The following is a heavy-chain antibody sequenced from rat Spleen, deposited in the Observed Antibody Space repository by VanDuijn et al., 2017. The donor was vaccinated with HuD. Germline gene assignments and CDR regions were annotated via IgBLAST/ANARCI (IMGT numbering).Heavy chain of an antibody. CDR3: TRRVRPFDY. V-gene: IGHV5-27*01. CDR2: ISTSGGST. Sequence: EVQLVESGGGLVQPGRSLKLSCTASGFTFSNYYMAWVRQAPTMGLEWVAYISTSGGSTYYRDSVKGRFTISRDNAKSTLYLQMNSLRSEDTATYYCTRRVRPFDYWGQGVMVTVSS. J-gene: IGHJ2*01. D-gene: IGHD1-11*01. CDR1: GFTFSNYY.